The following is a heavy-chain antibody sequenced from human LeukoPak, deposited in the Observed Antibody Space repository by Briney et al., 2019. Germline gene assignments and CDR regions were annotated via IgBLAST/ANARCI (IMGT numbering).Heavy chain of an antibody. CDR2: IFYGGGT. D-gene: IGHD1-26*01. CDR1: GGSIGNYY. Sequence: SETLSLTCTVSGGSIGNYYWSWMWQPPGKGLEWIGYIFYGGGTKYNPSLKSRVTISVDTSKNQFSLKLSSVTAADTAVYYCARGLSGSYYDYWGQGTLVTVSS. CDR3: ARGLSGSYYDY. V-gene: IGHV4-59*01. J-gene: IGHJ4*02.